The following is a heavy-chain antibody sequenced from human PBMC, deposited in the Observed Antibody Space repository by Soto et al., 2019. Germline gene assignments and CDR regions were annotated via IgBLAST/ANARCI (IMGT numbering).Heavy chain of an antibody. CDR3: AREREIEYSSRLFDY. D-gene: IGHD6-6*01. CDR2: INPSGGST. Sequence: ASVKVSCKASGYTFTSYYMHWVRQAPGQGLEWMGIINPSGGSTSYAQKLQGRVTMTRDTSTSTVYMELSSLRSEDTAVYYCAREREIEYSSRLFDYWGQGTLVTVSS. J-gene: IGHJ4*02. CDR1: GYTFTSYY. V-gene: IGHV1-46*03.